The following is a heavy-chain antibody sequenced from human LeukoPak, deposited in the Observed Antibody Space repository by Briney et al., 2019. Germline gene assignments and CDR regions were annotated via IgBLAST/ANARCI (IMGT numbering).Heavy chain of an antibody. D-gene: IGHD5-18*01. V-gene: IGHV4-61*01. J-gene: IGHJ5*02. Sequence: SETLSLTCTVSGGSISNTYYYWGWIRQPPGKGLEWTGYIYYSGSTNYNPSLKSRVTISVDTSKNQFSLKLSSVTAADTAVYYCAREWIPTTGWFDPWGQGTLVTVSS. CDR1: GGSISNTYYY. CDR2: IYYSGST. CDR3: AREWIPTTGWFDP.